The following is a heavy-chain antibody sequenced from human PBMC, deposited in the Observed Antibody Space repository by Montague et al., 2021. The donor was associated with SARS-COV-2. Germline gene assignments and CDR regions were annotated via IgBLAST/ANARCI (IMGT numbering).Heavy chain of an antibody. CDR1: GGSISSSSYY. V-gene: IGHV4-39*07. CDR2: IYYTGST. CDR3: ARDTRIAMLVVVTRYGLDV. Sequence: SEILSLTCTVSGGSISSSSYYWGWIRQPPGKGLEWIGSIYYTGSTYYXPSLKSRVTISVDTSKNQFSLKLSSVTAADTAVYYCARDTRIAMLVVVTRYGLDVWGQGTTVTVSS. D-gene: IGHD3-22*01. J-gene: IGHJ6*02.